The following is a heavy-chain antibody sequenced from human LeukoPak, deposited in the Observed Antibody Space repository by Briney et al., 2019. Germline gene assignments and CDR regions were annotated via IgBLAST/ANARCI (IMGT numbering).Heavy chain of an antibody. Sequence: GGSLRLSCAASGFTFSSYGMHWVRQAPGKGLEWVAFIRFDGSNKYYADSVKGRFTISRDNSKNTLYLQMNSLRPEDTAVYYCAGSSGGSYYYYYMDVWGKGTTVTISS. V-gene: IGHV3-30*02. D-gene: IGHD2-15*01. CDR1: GFTFSSYG. J-gene: IGHJ6*03. CDR2: IRFDGSNK. CDR3: AGSSGGSYYYYYMDV.